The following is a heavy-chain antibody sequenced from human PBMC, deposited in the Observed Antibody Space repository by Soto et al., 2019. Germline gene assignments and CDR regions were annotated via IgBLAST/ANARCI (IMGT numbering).Heavy chain of an antibody. CDR3: VKDPRYCSGGSCYLNWFDP. CDR1: GFTFSSYA. D-gene: IGHD2-15*01. J-gene: IGHJ5*02. CDR2: ISSNGGST. Sequence: GGSLRLSCSASGFTFSSYAMHWVRQAPGKGLEYVSAISSNGGSTYYADSVKGRFTISRDNSKNTLYLQMSSLRAEDTAVYYCVKDPRYCSGGSCYLNWFDPWGQGTLVTVSS. V-gene: IGHV3-64D*06.